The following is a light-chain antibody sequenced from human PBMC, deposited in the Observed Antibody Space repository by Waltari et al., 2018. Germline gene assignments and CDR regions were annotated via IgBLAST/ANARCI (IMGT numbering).Light chain of an antibody. CDR1: GRDLGAYDH. CDR3: SSYSTSTYPI. Sequence: QSALTPPPSVSASLAASITLHCPGTGRDLGAYDHFPRYQHHPGKAPKLIIFQVSNRASGVSDRFPASKSGMTASLSISGLRTDDEAIYYCSSYSTSTYPIFGGGTKVTVL. V-gene: IGLV2-14*01. J-gene: IGLJ2*01. CDR2: QVS.